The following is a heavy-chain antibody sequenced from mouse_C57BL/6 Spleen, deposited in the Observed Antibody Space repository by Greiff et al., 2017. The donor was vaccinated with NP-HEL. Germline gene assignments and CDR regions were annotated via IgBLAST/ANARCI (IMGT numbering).Heavy chain of an antibody. CDR1: GYTFTDYY. Sequence: EVQLQQSGPELVKPGASVKISCKASGYTFTDYYMNWVKQSHGKSLEWIGDINPNNGGTSYNQKFKGKATLTVDKSSSTAYMELRSLTSEDSAVYYCARGEPYAMDYWGQGTSVTVSS. J-gene: IGHJ4*01. CDR3: ARGEPYAMDY. V-gene: IGHV1-26*01. CDR2: INPNNGGT.